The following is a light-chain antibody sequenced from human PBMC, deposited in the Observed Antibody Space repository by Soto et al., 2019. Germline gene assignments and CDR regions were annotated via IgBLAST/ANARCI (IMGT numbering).Light chain of an antibody. J-gene: IGKJ1*01. V-gene: IGKV3-15*01. CDR1: QSVSSG. Sequence: EIVMTQSPATLSVSPGERATLSCRASQSVSSGLAWYQQKPGQAPRLLIYGASTRATGISARFSGSGSGTEFILTLSRLQSEDFAVYYRQQYSRWPRTFGLGTKVEMK. CDR2: GAS. CDR3: QQYSRWPRT.